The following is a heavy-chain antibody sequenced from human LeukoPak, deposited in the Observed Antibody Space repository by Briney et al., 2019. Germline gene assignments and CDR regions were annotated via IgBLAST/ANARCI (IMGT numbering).Heavy chain of an antibody. CDR1: GGTFISYA. CDR3: ARGFGTSRGYYYGMDV. J-gene: IGHJ6*02. Sequence: GASVKVSCKASGGTFISYAISWVRQAPGQGREWMGRIIPILGIANYAQKFQGRVTITADKSTSTAYVELSSLRSEDTAVYYCARGFGTSRGYYYGMDVWGQGTTVTVSS. V-gene: IGHV1-69*04. D-gene: IGHD2-2*01. CDR2: IIPILGIA.